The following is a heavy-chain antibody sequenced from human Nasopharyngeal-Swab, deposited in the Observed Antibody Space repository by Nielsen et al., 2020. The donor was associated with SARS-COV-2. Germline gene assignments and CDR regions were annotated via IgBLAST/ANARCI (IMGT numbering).Heavy chain of an antibody. CDR2: INPNSGGT. J-gene: IGHJ6*03. CDR3: ARHKYCSSTSCYFRREKASYYYMDV. CDR1: GYTFTGYY. V-gene: IGHV1-2*06. Sequence: ASVKVSCKASGYTFTGYYMHWVRQAPGQGLEWMGRINPNSGGTNYAQKFQGRVTMTRDTSISTAYMELSRLRSDDTAVYYCARHKYCSSTSCYFRREKASYYYMDVWGKGTTVTVSS. D-gene: IGHD2-2*01.